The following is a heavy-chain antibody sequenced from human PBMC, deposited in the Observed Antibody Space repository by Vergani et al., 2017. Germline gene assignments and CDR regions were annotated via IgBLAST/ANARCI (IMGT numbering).Heavy chain of an antibody. V-gene: IGHV1-18*01. CDR3: ARDHKVGSHQTGLHYFDY. CDR1: GYTFTSYG. Sequence: QVQLVQSGAEVKKPGASVKVSCKASGYTFTSYGISWVRQAPGQGLEWMGGISAYHGNTNYAKKLQGRVTMTTDTSTSTAYMGLRSRRSDDTAVYYCARDHKVGSHQTGLHYFDYWGQGTLVTVSS. D-gene: IGHD1-26*01. J-gene: IGHJ4*02. CDR2: ISAYHGNT.